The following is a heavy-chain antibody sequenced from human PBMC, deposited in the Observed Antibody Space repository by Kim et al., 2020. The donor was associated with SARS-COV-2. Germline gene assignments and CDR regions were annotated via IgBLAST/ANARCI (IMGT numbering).Heavy chain of an antibody. CDR2: INTGGTST. J-gene: IGHJ4*02. CDR1: GFTFSSHW. CDR3: ARGGEVSRPSGSYGDC. D-gene: IGHD1-26*01. V-gene: IGHV3-74*01. Sequence: GGSLRLSCAASGFTFSSHWMLWVRQAPGKGLVWVSRINTGGTSTTYADSVKGRFTISRDNAKNTLYLQMNSLRPEDTAVYYCARGGEVSRPSGSYGDCWGQGSLVSVS.